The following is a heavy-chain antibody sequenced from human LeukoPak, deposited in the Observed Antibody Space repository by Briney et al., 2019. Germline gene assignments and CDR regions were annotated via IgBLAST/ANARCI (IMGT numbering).Heavy chain of an antibody. V-gene: IGHV3-23*01. J-gene: IGHJ4*02. CDR2: ISGSGGST. CDR1: GFTFSTYA. Sequence: GGSLRLSCAASGFTFSTYAMSWVRQAPGKGLERVSAISGSGGSTYQSDSVKGRFTISRDNSKNTLYLQMNSLRVEDTAVYYCAKSQSSGWLYYFDYWGQGILVTVSS. CDR3: AKSQSSGWLYYFDY. D-gene: IGHD6-19*01.